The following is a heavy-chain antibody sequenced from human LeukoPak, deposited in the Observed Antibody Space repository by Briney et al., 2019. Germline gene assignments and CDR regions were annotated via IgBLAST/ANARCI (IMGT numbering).Heavy chain of an antibody. CDR1: GFTFSSYC. Sequence: PGGSLSLSCAASGFTFSSYCMHWVRQGPGKGLVWVSRINSDGSSTTYADSVKGRFTISRDNAKNTLYLQMNSLRVEDTAVYYCTRDVSATPVYWGQGVLVTSSS. J-gene: IGHJ4*02. CDR3: TRDVSATPVY. CDR2: INSDGSST. V-gene: IGHV3-74*01. D-gene: IGHD2-15*01.